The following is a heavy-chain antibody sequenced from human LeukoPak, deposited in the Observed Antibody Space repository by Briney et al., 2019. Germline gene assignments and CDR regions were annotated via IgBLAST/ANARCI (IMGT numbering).Heavy chain of an antibody. Sequence: ASVKVSCKASGYTFTKYQMHWVRQAPGQGLEWMGIINSSGGRTSCAQRFQDRLTMTRDTSTTTVYMELSSLRFEDTAVYYCARGGYCSGGSCERDYAFDIWGQGTMVTVSS. D-gene: IGHD2-15*01. CDR3: ARGGYCSGGSCERDYAFDI. J-gene: IGHJ3*02. CDR1: GYTFTKYQ. V-gene: IGHV1-46*01. CDR2: INSSGGRT.